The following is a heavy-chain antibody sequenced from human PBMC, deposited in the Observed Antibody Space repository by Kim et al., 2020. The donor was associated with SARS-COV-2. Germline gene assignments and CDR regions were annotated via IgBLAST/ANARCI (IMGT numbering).Heavy chain of an antibody. CDR1: GGTISSSSYY. J-gene: IGHJ6*02. V-gene: IGHV4-39*01. CDR3: ASGGRGYSGYDSVFYYYYYGMDV. D-gene: IGHD5-12*01. CDR2: IYYSGST. Sequence: SETLSLTCTVSGGTISSSSYYWGWIRQPPGKGLEWIGSIYYSGSTYYNPSLKSRATISVDTSKNQFSLKLSSVTAADTAVYYCASGGRGYSGYDSVFYYYYYGMDVWGRGTTVTVSS.